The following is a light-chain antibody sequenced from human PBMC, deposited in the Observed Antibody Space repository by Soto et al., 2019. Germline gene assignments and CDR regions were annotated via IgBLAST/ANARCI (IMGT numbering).Light chain of an antibody. Sequence: EIVMTQSPATLSVSPGERATLSCRASQSVSSKLAWYQQKPGQAPRLLIYGTSTRAPGIPARFSGSGSGTEFTLTISSLQYEDFAVYYCQQYNNWPPWTLGQGTKVEVK. CDR1: QSVSSK. CDR2: GTS. J-gene: IGKJ1*01. V-gene: IGKV3-15*01. CDR3: QQYNNWPPWT.